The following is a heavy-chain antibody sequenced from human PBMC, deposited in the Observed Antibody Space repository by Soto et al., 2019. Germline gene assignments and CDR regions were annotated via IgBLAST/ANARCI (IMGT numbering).Heavy chain of an antibody. CDR2: ISYDGSNK. V-gene: IGHV3-30-3*01. CDR1: GFTFSSYA. CDR3: ARDKRDLRFLEWSYDFAY. J-gene: IGHJ4*02. Sequence: GGSLRLSCAASGFTFSSYAMHWVRQAPGKGLEWVAVISYDGSNKYYADSVKGRFTISRDNSKNTLYLQMNSLRAEDTAVYYCARDKRDLRFLEWSYDFAYWGQGTLGTVS. D-gene: IGHD3-3*01.